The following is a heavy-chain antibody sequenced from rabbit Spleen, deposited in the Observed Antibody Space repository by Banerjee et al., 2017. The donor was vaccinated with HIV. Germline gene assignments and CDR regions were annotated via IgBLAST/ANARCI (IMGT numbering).Heavy chain of an antibody. CDR3: ARNYVNAFDP. CDR1: GFSFSDRDV. D-gene: IGHD1-1*01. V-gene: IGHV1S45*01. Sequence: QEHLVESGGGLVQPGGSLTLTCKASGFSFSDRDVMCWVRQAPGKGLEWIGCIYTGNGNTYYANWAKGRFTISKTSSTTVTLQMTSLTAADTANYFCARNYVNAFDPWGPGTLVTVS. CDR2: IYTGNGNT. J-gene: IGHJ2*01.